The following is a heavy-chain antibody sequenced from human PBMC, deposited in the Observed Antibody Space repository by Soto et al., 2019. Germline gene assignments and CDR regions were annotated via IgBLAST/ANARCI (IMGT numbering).Heavy chain of an antibody. D-gene: IGHD3-22*01. CDR1: GYTFTSYH. CDR3: ARDIYNYYDSSFAFD. CDR2: ITPSGGST. V-gene: IGHV1-46*01. J-gene: IGHJ3*02. Sequence: SLNVSCRSSGYTFTSYHMNWVRQAPRQGPEWRRIITPSGGSTSYAQKFQGRVTMTSDTATSTVYMELSSLRSEDTAVYYCARDIYNYYDSSFAFD.